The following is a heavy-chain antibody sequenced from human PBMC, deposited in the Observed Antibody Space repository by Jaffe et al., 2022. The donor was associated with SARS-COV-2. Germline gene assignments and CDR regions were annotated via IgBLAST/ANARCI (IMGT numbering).Heavy chain of an antibody. CDR3: ARELYCSSTSCYGPAPDYYYYGMDV. J-gene: IGHJ6*02. V-gene: IGHV1-18*01. Sequence: QVQLVQSGAEVKKPGASVKVSCKASGYTFTSYGISWVRQAPGQGLEWMGWISAYNGNTNYAQKLQGRVTMTTDTSTSTAYMELRSLRSDDTAVYYCARELYCSSTSCYGPAPDYYYYGMDVWGQGTTVTVSS. CDR1: GYTFTSYG. CDR2: ISAYNGNT. D-gene: IGHD2-2*01.